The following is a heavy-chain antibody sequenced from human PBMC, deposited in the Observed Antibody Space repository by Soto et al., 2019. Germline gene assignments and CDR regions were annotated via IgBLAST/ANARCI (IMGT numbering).Heavy chain of an antibody. CDR2: ISARTGDT. D-gene: IGHD6-25*01. Sequence: QVPLLQSGAEVKKPGASVTLSCRTSGYAFTSYGITWVRQAPGQGLEWVGWISARTGDTDHAQRFQGRVTMTTDTSTATAYMELRSLRSDDTAVYYCLRDPQRNDYWGQGTLVTVSS. V-gene: IGHV1-18*04. J-gene: IGHJ4*02. CDR1: GYAFTSYG. CDR3: LRDPQRNDY.